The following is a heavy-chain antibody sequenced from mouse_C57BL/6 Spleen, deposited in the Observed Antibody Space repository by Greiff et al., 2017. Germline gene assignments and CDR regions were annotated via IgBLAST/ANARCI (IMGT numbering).Heavy chain of an antibody. CDR2: IRLKSDNYAT. Sequence: EVKLEESGGGLVQPGGSMKLSCVASGFTFSNYWMNWVRQSPEKGLEWVAQIRLKSDNYATHYAESVKGRFTISRDDSKSSVYLQMNNLRAEDTGIYYCTGGYYGSRRRTFDYWGQGTTLTVSS. CDR1: GFTFSNYW. D-gene: IGHD1-1*01. CDR3: TGGYYGSRRRTFDY. V-gene: IGHV6-3*01. J-gene: IGHJ2*01.